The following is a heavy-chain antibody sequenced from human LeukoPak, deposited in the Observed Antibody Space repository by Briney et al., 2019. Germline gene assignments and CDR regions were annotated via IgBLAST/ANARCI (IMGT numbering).Heavy chain of an antibody. CDR2: ITWDSSRT. CDR3: AKNNAGGDYYHR. Sequence: PGGSLRLSCATSGFTFDHHSMHWVRQPPGKGLKWVSLITWDSSRTHYSGSVEGRFTISRDNSKSSLYLQMDSLRTEDTALYYCAKNNAGGDYYHRWGQGTLVTVS. V-gene: IGHV3-43*01. D-gene: IGHD2-21*01. J-gene: IGHJ4*02. CDR1: GFTFDHHS.